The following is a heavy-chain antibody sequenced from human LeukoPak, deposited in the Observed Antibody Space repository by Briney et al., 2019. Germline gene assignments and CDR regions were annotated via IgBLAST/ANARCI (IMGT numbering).Heavy chain of an antibody. D-gene: IGHD6-6*01. J-gene: IGHJ4*02. CDR3: ARRASYTSSFSDY. Sequence: PSETLSLTCTVSGGSISSYYWSWIRQPPGKGLEWIGYIYYTGSTNYNSSLRSRVTMSVDTSKNQFSLKVSSVTAADTAVYYCARRASYTSSFSDYWGQGTLVTVSS. CDR1: GGSISSYY. V-gene: IGHV4-59*08. CDR2: IYYTGST.